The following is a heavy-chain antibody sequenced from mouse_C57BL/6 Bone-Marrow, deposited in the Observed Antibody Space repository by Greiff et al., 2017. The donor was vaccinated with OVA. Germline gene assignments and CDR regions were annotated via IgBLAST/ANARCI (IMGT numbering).Heavy chain of an antibody. V-gene: IGHV5-16*01. D-gene: IGHD1-1*01. Sequence: DVHLVESEGGLVQPGSSMKLSCTASGFTFSDYYMAWVRQVPEKGLEWVANINYDGSSTYYLDSLKSRFIISRDNAKNILYLQMSSLKSEDTATYYCAREDYYGLYYAMDYWGQGTSVTVSS. CDR1: GFTFSDYY. J-gene: IGHJ4*01. CDR3: AREDYYGLYYAMDY. CDR2: INYDGSST.